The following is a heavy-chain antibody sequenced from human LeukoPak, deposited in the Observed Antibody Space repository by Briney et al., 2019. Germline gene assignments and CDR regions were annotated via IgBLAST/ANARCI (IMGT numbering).Heavy chain of an antibody. J-gene: IGHJ4*02. CDR2: MNPNSGNT. Sequence: ASVKVSCKASGYTFTSYDLNWVRQATGQGLEWMGWMNPNSGNTGYAQKFQGRVTMTRNTSISTAYMELSSLRSEDTAVYYCARIRGGYRYLDYWGQGTLVTVSS. CDR1: GYTFTSYD. CDR3: ARIRGGYRYLDY. V-gene: IGHV1-8*01. D-gene: IGHD5-18*01.